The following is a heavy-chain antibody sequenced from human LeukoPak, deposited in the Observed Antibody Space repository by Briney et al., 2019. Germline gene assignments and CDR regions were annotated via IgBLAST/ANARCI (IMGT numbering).Heavy chain of an antibody. Sequence: ASVKVSCKASGYTFTDYDVNWVRQATGQGLEWMGWMNPTSGKAGFAQRFQGRVSMTRNISISTAYMELSSLRSEDTAVYYCARDFFDGHGYTFYYYGMDVWGQGTTVTVSS. D-gene: IGHD3-16*01. CDR2: MNPTSGKA. CDR1: GYTFTDYD. V-gene: IGHV1-8*01. J-gene: IGHJ6*02. CDR3: ARDFFDGHGYTFYYYGMDV.